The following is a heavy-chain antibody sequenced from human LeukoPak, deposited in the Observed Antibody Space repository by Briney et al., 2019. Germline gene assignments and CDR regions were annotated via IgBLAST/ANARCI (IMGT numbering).Heavy chain of an antibody. V-gene: IGHV3-7*01. CDR2: IKQNGNET. CDR3: ARPVSGSSGWYYNY. D-gene: IGHD6-19*01. Sequence: GGSLRLSCAASGFTFSTYWMSWVRQAPGKGLEWVASIKQNGNETYYVDSVKGRITISRDNAKNSLYLQMNSLRAEDTAVYYCARPVSGSSGWYYNYWGQGTLVTVSS. J-gene: IGHJ4*02. CDR1: GFTFSTYW.